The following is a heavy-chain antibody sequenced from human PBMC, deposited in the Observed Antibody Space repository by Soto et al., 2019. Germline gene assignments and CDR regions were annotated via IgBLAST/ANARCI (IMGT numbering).Heavy chain of an antibody. V-gene: IGHV1-69*06. CDR3: ARDLGPLCSGGSCYHNWFDP. CDR1: GGTFSSYA. D-gene: IGHD2-15*01. CDR2: IIPIFGTA. Sequence: SVKVSCKASGGTFSSYAISWVRQAPGQGLEWMGGIIPIFGTANYAQKFQGRVTITADKSTSTAYMELSSLRSEDTAVYYCARDLGPLCSGGSCYHNWFDPWGQGTLVTVSS. J-gene: IGHJ5*02.